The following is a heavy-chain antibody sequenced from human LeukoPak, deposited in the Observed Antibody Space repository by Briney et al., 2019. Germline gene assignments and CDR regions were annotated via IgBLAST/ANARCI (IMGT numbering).Heavy chain of an antibody. D-gene: IGHD4-17*01. CDR1: GGTFSSYA. V-gene: IGHV1-69*06. CDR3: ARGDGDYVNAFDI. CDR2: IIPIFGTA. Sequence: SVKVSCKASGGTFSSYAISWVRQAPGQGLECMGGIIPIFGTANYAQKFQGRVTVTADKSTSTAYMELSSLRSEDTAVYYCARGDGDYVNAFDIWGQGTMVTVSS. J-gene: IGHJ3*02.